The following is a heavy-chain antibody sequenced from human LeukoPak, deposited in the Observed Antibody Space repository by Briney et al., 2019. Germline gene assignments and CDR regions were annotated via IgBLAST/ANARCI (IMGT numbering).Heavy chain of an antibody. CDR3: ARLAGVVNAFDY. V-gene: IGHV3-21*01. CDR2: ISSGSSDI. CDR1: GFTFSTYS. D-gene: IGHD3-22*01. J-gene: IGHJ4*02. Sequence: GGSLRLSCAASGFTFSTYSMTWVRQAPGKGLEWVSSISSGSSDISYAYSVNGRFTISRDNAKYSLYLQVNSLRAEDTAVYYCARLAGVVNAFDYWGQGTLVTVSS.